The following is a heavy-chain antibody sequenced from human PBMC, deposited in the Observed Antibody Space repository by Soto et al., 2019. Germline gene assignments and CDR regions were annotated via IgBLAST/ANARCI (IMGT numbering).Heavy chain of an antibody. CDR2: INPNSGGT. CDR1: GYTFTGYY. Sequence: ASVKVSCKASGYTFTGYYMHCVRQAPGQGLEWMGWINPNSGGTNYAQKFQGRVTMTRDTSISTAYMELSRLRSDDTAVYYCARGERDGYGDYYYYGMDVWGQGTTVTVSS. CDR3: ARGERDGYGDYYYYGMDV. V-gene: IGHV1-2*02. J-gene: IGHJ6*02. D-gene: IGHD5-12*01.